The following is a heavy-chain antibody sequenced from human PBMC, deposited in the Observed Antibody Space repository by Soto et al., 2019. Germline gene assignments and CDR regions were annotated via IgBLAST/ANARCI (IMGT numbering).Heavy chain of an antibody. D-gene: IGHD3-3*01. Sequence: GGSLRLSCAASGFTFSSYSMNWVRQAPGKGLEWVSSISSSSSYIYYADSVKGRFTISRDNAKNSLYLQMNSLRAEDTAVYYCARDLYPNYDFWSGFGMDVWGQGTTVTVSS. J-gene: IGHJ6*02. CDR2: ISSSSSYI. V-gene: IGHV3-21*01. CDR1: GFTFSSYS. CDR3: ARDLYPNYDFWSGFGMDV.